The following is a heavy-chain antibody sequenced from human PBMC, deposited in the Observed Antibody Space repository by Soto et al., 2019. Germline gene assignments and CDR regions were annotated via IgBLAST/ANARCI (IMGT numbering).Heavy chain of an antibody. CDR3: ARGRGWLHDY. CDR2: VKQDGINR. Sequence: EVQLVESGGGLVQPGGSLRLSCAASGFSLSDYWMNWVRQAPGKGLEWVDIVKQDGINRYYVYSVKGRFTISRDNAKNSLYLQMSSLRVEDTALYYCARGRGWLHDYWGQGTLVTVSS. J-gene: IGHJ4*02. D-gene: IGHD6-19*01. V-gene: IGHV3-7*01. CDR1: GFSLSDYW.